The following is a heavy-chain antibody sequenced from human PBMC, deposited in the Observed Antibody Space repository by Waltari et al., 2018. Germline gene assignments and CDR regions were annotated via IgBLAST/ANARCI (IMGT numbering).Heavy chain of an antibody. J-gene: IGHJ6*02. Sequence: QVQLVQSGSELKKPGASVRVSCKSSGYTFISYVMNWMRQAPGKGREWMGWINTNTGNPTYAQGFTGRFVFSLDTSVSTAYLQISSLKAEDTAVYYCASPSDTAMGLGGMDVWGQGTTVTVSS. D-gene: IGHD5-18*01. CDR1: GYTFISYV. CDR3: ASPSDTAMGLGGMDV. V-gene: IGHV7-4-1*02. CDR2: INTNTGNP.